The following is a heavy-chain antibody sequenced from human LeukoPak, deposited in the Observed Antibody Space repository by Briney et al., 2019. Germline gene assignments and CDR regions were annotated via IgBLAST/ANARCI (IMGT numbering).Heavy chain of an antibody. CDR1: GYSISSGYY. D-gene: IGHD2-15*01. V-gene: IGHV4-38-2*02. CDR3: ARQGCSGGSCYSRYYYYYYMDV. Sequence: PSETLSLTCTVSGYSISSGYYWAWIRQPPGKGLECIGSLYHSGRIDYNPALKSRVTISVDTSKNQFSLKLSSVTAADTAVYYCARQGCSGGSCYSRYYYYYYMDVWGKGTTVTISS. CDR2: LYHSGRI. J-gene: IGHJ6*03.